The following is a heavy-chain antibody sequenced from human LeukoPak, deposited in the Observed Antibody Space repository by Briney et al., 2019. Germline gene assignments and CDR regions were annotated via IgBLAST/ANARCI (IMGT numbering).Heavy chain of an antibody. Sequence: GRSLRLSCAASGFTFSSYAMHWVRQAPGKGLEWVAVISYDGSNKYYADSVKGRFTISRDNSKNTLYLQMGSLRAEDMAVYYCARGVYSGSYFNYFDYWGQGTLVTVSS. D-gene: IGHD1-26*01. CDR1: GFTFSSYA. J-gene: IGHJ4*02. CDR2: ISYDGSNK. CDR3: ARGVYSGSYFNYFDY. V-gene: IGHV3-30*14.